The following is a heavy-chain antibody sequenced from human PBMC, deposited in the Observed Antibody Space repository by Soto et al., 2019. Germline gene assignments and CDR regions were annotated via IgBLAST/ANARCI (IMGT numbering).Heavy chain of an antibody. Sequence: QVQLVQSGAEVRMPGSSVKVSCKSSRDTFNSYAITWVRQAPGQGLEWMGGIIPILATTKYAQNFQGRVTMTRDTSISTVYMELSKMRSEDTTVYYCARQGSGSEYPQYFYYGMDVWGQGTTVAASS. CDR1: RDTFNSYA. V-gene: IGHV1-69*06. D-gene: IGHD5-12*01. J-gene: IGHJ6*02. CDR2: IIPILATT. CDR3: ARQGSGSEYPQYFYYGMDV.